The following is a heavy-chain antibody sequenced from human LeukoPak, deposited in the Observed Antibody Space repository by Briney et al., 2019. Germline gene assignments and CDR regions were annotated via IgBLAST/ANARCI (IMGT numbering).Heavy chain of an antibody. J-gene: IGHJ1*01. CDR2: ISVNNGGT. CDR1: GYTFTTYS. CDR3: ATATQPRGYFLH. D-gene: IGHD2-2*01. V-gene: IGHV1-18*01. Sequence: VASVKVSCKASGYTFTTYSLAWVRQDPGQSLEWMGWISVNNGGTNYAQSFQDRVTLTRDTSTNTAYLELRNLTSDDTAIIYCATATQPRGYFLHWGQGTLVTVSS.